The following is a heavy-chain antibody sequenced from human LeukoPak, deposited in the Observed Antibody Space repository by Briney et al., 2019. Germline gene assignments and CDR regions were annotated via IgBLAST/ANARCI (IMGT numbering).Heavy chain of an antibody. D-gene: IGHD5-18*01. V-gene: IGHV4-34*01. Sequence: PSETLSLTCAVYGGSFSGYYWSWIRQPPGKGLEWIGEINHSGSTNYNPSLKSRVTISVDTSKNQFSLKLSSVTAADTAVYYCARLVTALDYWGQGTLVTASS. J-gene: IGHJ4*02. CDR3: ARLVTALDY. CDR1: GGSFSGYY. CDR2: INHSGST.